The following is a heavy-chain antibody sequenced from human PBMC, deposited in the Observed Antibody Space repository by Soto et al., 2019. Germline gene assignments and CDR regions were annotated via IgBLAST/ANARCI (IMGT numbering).Heavy chain of an antibody. Sequence: PSETLSLTCTVSGGSVSSGSYYWSWIRQPPGKGLEWIGYIYYSGSTNYNPSLKSRVTISVDTSKNQFSLKLSSVTAADTAVYYCARSKRIAAPTDYWGQGTLVTVSS. CDR2: IYYSGST. J-gene: IGHJ4*02. CDR1: GGSVSSGSYY. D-gene: IGHD6-13*01. CDR3: ARSKRIAAPTDY. V-gene: IGHV4-61*01.